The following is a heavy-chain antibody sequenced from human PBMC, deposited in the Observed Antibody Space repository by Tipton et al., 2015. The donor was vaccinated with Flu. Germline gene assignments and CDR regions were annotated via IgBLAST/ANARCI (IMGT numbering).Heavy chain of an antibody. CDR2: IYYSGST. V-gene: IGHV4-59*01. CDR3: ARKGGGDCPDAFDI. J-gene: IGHJ3*02. D-gene: IGHD2-21*01. Sequence: TLSLTCTVSGGSISSYYWSWIRQPPGKGLEWIGYIYYSGSTNYNPSLKSRVTISVDTSKNQFSLKLSSVTAADTAVYYCARKGGGDCPDAFDIWGQGTMVTVSS. CDR1: GGSISSYY.